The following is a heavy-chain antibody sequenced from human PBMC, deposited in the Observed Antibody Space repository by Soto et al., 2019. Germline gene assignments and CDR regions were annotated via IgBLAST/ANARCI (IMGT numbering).Heavy chain of an antibody. CDR3: AREDRDRETGLVPAAIDGMDV. J-gene: IGHJ6*02. CDR1: GGTFSRYS. Sequence: QVQLVQSGAEVKKPGSSVKVSCKASGGTFSRYSITWVRQAPGHGLEWIGRIIPIFGIPTYAQKFQGRVTITADESTSTAYREPSSLRSDDTAVYYCAREDRDRETGLVPAAIDGMDVWGQGTTVTVSS. V-gene: IGHV1-69*08. D-gene: IGHD2-2*01. CDR2: IIPIFGIP.